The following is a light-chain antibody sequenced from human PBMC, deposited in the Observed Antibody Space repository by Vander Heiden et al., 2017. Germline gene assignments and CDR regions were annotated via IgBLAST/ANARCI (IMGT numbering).Light chain of an antibody. J-gene: IGKJ4*01. Sequence: EIVLTQSPATLSLSPGERATLSCRASQSVSSYLAWYQQKPGQAPRLLIYDASNRATGIPDRFSGSGSGTDFTLTISSLEPEDFAVYYWQQRSNSHTFGGGTKVEIK. CDR3: QQRSNSHT. V-gene: IGKV3-11*01. CDR1: QSVSSY. CDR2: DAS.